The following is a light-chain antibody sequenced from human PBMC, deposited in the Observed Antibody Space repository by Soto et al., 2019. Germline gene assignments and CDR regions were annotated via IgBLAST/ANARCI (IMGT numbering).Light chain of an antibody. J-gene: IGKJ1*01. Sequence: IQMTQSPSSLSGSVGDRVTITCRASHSISTYLIWYQQKPGKAPKLLIYAASSLQSGVPSRFSGSVSGTDFTLTISSLQPEDFATYYCLQDYNFPRTFGQGTKVDIK. CDR3: LQDYNFPRT. CDR1: HSISTY. V-gene: IGKV1-6*01. CDR2: AAS.